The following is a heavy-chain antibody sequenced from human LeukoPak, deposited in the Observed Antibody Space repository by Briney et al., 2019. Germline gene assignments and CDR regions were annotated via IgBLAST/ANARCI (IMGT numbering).Heavy chain of an antibody. CDR3: ARSGGSGTYYDGSFDY. J-gene: IGHJ4*02. Sequence: SETLSLTCTVSGGSITSYYWSWIRQAAGKGLEWIGRIYTSGSTNYNPSLKSRVTMSVDTSTNQFSLKLNSVTAADTAVYYCARSGGSGTYYDGSFDYWGQGTLVTVSS. CDR2: IYTSGST. CDR1: GGSITSYY. D-gene: IGHD1-26*01. V-gene: IGHV4-4*07.